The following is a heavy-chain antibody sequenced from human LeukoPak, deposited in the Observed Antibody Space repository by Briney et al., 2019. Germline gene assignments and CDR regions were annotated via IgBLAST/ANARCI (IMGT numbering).Heavy chain of an antibody. Sequence: ASVKVSCKASGGTFSSYAISWVRQAPGQGLEWMGRIIPIFGTANYAQEFQGRVTITTDESTSTAYMELSSLRSEDTAVYYCASFMSEFDYWGQGTLVTVSS. V-gene: IGHV1-69*05. J-gene: IGHJ4*02. CDR1: GGTFSSYA. CDR3: ASFMSEFDY. CDR2: IIPIFGTA.